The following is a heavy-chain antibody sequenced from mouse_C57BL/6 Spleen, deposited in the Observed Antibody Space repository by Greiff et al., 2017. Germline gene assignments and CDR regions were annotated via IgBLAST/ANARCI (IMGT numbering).Heavy chain of an antibody. D-gene: IGHD2-4*01. CDR1: GYTFTSYW. CDR2: IHPNSGST. CDR3: ARGDDYDRGGYSAMDY. J-gene: IGHJ4*01. Sequence: QVQLQQPGAELVKPGASVKLSCKASGYTFTSYWMHWVKQRPGQGLEWIGMIHPNSGSTNYNEKFKSKATLTVDKSSSTAYMQLSSLTSEDSAVYYCARGDDYDRGGYSAMDYWGQGTSVTVSS. V-gene: IGHV1-64*01.